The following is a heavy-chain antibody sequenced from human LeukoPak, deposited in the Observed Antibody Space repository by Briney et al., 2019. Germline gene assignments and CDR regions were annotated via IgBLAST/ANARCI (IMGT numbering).Heavy chain of an antibody. CDR2: IFPGVSDT. CDR1: GSIFTSYW. V-gene: IGHV5-51*01. D-gene: IGHD5-24*01. CDR3: ARLESEMATIRVYYFDY. J-gene: IGHJ4*02. Sequence: MSGESLQISCKGSGSIFTSYWIGWVRQLPGKGVEGMGIIFPGVSDTRYSPSFQAQLTISADKSLTTAYLQWSSLKASDTAMYYCARLESEMATIRVYYFDYWGQGTLVTVSS.